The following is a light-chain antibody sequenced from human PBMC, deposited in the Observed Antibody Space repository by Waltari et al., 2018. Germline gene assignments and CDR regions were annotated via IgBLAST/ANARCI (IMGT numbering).Light chain of an antibody. CDR3: QQGT. J-gene: IGKJ3*01. CDR2: EAS. Sequence: EIVLTQSPATLSLSPGERATLSCRASQSVMTYLAWYPQRPGQSPRLLIYEASNRAPHIPARFSGSGSGTDFTLTISSLEPEDSAVYYCQQGTFGPGTKVDI. CDR1: QSVMTY. V-gene: IGKV3-11*01.